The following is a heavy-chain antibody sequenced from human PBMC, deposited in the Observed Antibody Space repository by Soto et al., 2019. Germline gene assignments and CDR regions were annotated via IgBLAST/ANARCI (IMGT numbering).Heavy chain of an antibody. Sequence: QVQLVQSGAEVRKPGASVKLSCQTSGYPFNSYHMHWVRQAPVQGLEWMGVINPTEGRTRYSQKFQDRVTMTRDTSTSTVYMELSSLRSEDTAMYFCARGREISFGYNWFDPWGQGTRVNVSS. CDR3: ARGREISFGYNWFDP. J-gene: IGHJ5*02. V-gene: IGHV1-46*02. CDR1: GYPFNSYH. CDR2: INPTEGRT. D-gene: IGHD5-18*01.